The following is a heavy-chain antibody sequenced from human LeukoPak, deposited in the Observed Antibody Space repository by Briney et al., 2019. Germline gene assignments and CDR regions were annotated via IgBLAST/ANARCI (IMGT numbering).Heavy chain of an antibody. CDR2: INPRGGST. D-gene: IGHD3-10*01. J-gene: IGHJ4*02. CDR3: ARDPSVVPWFGELLPAGYFDS. Sequence: ASVKVSCKASGYTFINHYMHWVRQAPGQGLEWMGVINPRGGSTTYAQKFQGRVTITRDTYTSTVYMELGSLRSEDTAVYYCARDPSVVPWFGELLPAGYFDSWGQGTLVTVSS. CDR1: GYTFINHY. V-gene: IGHV1-46*01.